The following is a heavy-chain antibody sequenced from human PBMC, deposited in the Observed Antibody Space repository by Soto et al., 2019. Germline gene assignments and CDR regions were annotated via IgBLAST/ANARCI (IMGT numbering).Heavy chain of an antibody. CDR2: TGRIATNT. CDR3: ARDGSNSDYDFPSDY. J-gene: IGHJ4*02. Sequence: PGGSLRLSCAASGFTFSNYAMHWVRQAPGRGLEYVSATGRIATNTYYANSVKGRFTISRDNSKNTLYLQMDSLRTEDMAVYYCARDGSNSDYDFPSDYWGLGTLVTVSS. CDR1: GFTFSNYA. V-gene: IGHV3-64*01. D-gene: IGHD5-12*01.